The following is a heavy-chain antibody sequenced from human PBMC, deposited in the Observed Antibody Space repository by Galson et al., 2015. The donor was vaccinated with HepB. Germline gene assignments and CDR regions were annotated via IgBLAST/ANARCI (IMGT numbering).Heavy chain of an antibody. J-gene: IGHJ6*02. D-gene: IGHD2-2*01. CDR1: GYSFTSYW. V-gene: IGHV5-10-1*01. CDR2: IDPSDSYT. CDR3: ARQCSTSCRLPHMDV. Sequence: QSGAEVKKPGESLRISCKGSGYSFTSYWISWVRQMPGKGLEWMGRIDPSDSYTNYSPSFQGHVTISADKSISTAYLQWSSLKASDTAMYYCARQCSTSCRLPHMDVWGQGTTVTVSS.